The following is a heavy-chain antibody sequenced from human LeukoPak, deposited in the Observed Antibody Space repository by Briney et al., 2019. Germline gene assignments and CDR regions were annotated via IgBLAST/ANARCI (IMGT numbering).Heavy chain of an antibody. CDR1: GYTFTSYD. CDR3: ARTVPAGGYYYYYMDV. J-gene: IGHJ6*03. V-gene: IGHV1-8*01. Sequence: GASVEVSCKASGYTFTSYDINWVRQATGQGLEWMGRMNPNSGNTGYAQKFQGRVTMTRNTSISTAYMELSSLRSEDTAVYYCARTVPAGGYYYYYMDVWGKGTTVTVSS. CDR2: MNPNSGNT. D-gene: IGHD3-16*01.